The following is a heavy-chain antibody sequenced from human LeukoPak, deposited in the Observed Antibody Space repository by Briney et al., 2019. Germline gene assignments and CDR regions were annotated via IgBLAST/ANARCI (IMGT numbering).Heavy chain of an antibody. D-gene: IGHD3-3*01. Sequence: PSETLSLTCAVYVGSFSGYYWSWIRQPPRKGREWIGEINHSGSTNYNPSLKSRVTISVDTSKNQFSLKLSSVPAADTAVYYCARHGPPSITIFGVVPRGWFDPWGQGTLVTVSS. CDR1: VGSFSGYY. CDR2: INHSGST. V-gene: IGHV4-34*01. CDR3: ARHGPPSITIFGVVPRGWFDP. J-gene: IGHJ5*02.